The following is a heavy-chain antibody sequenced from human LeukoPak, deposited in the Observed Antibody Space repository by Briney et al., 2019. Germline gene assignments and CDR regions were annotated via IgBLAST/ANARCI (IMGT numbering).Heavy chain of an antibody. CDR3: ASDAFDI. J-gene: IGHJ3*02. CDR1: GGSFSGYY. V-gene: IGHV4-34*01. Sequence: SETLSLTCAVYGGSFSGYYWSWIRQPPGKGLEWIGEINHSESTNYNPPLKSRVTISVDTSKNQFSLKLSSVTAAETAVYYCASDAFDIWGQGTMVTVSS. CDR2: INHSEST.